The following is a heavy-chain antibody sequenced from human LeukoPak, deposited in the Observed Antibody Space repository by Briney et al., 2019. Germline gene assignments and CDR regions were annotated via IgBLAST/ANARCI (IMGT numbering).Heavy chain of an antibody. CDR2: INQDGNEK. Sequence: GGSLRLSCAASGFTFRAYWMSWVRQAPGKGLERVANINQDGNEKDYVDSVKGRFTISRDNARNSLYLQMNTLRAEDTAVYFCARLRYTYGKNFDYWGQGALVTVSS. CDR3: ARLRYTYGKNFDY. CDR1: GFTFRAYW. J-gene: IGHJ4*02. V-gene: IGHV3-7*01. D-gene: IGHD5-18*01.